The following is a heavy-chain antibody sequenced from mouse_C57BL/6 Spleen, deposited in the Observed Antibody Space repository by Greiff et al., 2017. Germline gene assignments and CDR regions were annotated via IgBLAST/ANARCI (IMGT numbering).Heavy chain of an antibody. Sequence: VQLQQSGAELVKPGASVKLSCKASGYTFTSYWMHWVKQRPGRGLEWIGRLDPNSGGTKYNEQFKSKATLTVDKPSSTAYMRLSSLTSEESAVCYCALDGYYEGWYFDVWGTGTTVTVSS. CDR1: GYTFTSYW. V-gene: IGHV1-72*01. CDR3: ALDGYYEGWYFDV. D-gene: IGHD2-3*01. CDR2: LDPNSGGT. J-gene: IGHJ1*03.